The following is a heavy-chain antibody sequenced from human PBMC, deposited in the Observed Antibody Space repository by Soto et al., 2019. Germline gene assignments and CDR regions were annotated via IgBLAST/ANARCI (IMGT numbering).Heavy chain of an antibody. Sequence: SETLSLTCTVSGGSISSGGYYWSWIRQHPGKGLEWIGYIYYSGSTYYNPSLKSRVTISVDTSKNQFSLKPSSVTAADTAVYYCARVPGGPAAIVLTYGMDVWGQGTTVTVSS. CDR2: IYYSGST. CDR3: ARVPGGPAAIVLTYGMDV. D-gene: IGHD2-2*02. J-gene: IGHJ6*02. V-gene: IGHV4-31*03. CDR1: GGSISSGGYY.